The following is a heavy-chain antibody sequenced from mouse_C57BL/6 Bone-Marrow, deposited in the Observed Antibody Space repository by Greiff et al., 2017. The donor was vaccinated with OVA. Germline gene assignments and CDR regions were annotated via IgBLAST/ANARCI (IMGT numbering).Heavy chain of an antibody. CDR1: GYTFTSYW. Sequence: QVQLQQPGTDLVKPGASVKLSCKASGYTFTSYWMHWVKQRPGQGLEWIGNINPSNGGTNYNEKFKSKATLTVDKSSSTASMQLSSLTSEDSAVYYWASLNYGSSLDYWGQGTTLTVSS. J-gene: IGHJ2*01. CDR3: ASLNYGSSLDY. V-gene: IGHV1-53*01. CDR2: INPSNGGT. D-gene: IGHD1-1*01.